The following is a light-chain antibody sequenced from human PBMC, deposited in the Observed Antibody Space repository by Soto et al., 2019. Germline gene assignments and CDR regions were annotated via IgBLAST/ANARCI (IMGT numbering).Light chain of an antibody. CDR3: QSYDNSLSVYV. Sequence: QSALTQPASVSGSPGQSITISCTGTSSDVGPYNYVSWYQHHPGKAPKLLIYEVTKRPSGVSNRFSGSKSGNTASLTISGLQAEDEADYYCQSYDNSLSVYVFGTGTKLTVL. CDR2: EVT. CDR1: SSDVGPYNY. V-gene: IGLV2-14*01. J-gene: IGLJ1*01.